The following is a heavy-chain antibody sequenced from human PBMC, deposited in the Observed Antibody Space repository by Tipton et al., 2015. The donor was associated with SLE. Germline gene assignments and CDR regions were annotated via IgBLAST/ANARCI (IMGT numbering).Heavy chain of an antibody. CDR3: ARQGAYYDVRNESKNRNWFDP. D-gene: IGHD3-3*01. J-gene: IGHJ5*02. CDR1: AYSINSGYY. Sequence: TLSLTCAVSAYSINSGYYWGWIRQPPGKGLEWIGSIYHGGNTYYNPSLKSRVTVSVDTSKNQISLKLTSVTAADTAVYYCARQGAYYDVRNESKNRNWFDPWGQGTLVSVSS. V-gene: IGHV4-38-2*01. CDR2: IYHGGNT.